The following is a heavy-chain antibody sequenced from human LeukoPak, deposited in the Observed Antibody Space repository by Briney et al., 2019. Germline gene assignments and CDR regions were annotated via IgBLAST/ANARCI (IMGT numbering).Heavy chain of an antibody. CDR2: ISAHNGNT. Sequence: VASVKVSCKASGYTFTSYGISWVRQASGQGLEWMGWISAHNGNTNYAQKLQGRVTMTTDTSTSTAYMELRSLRSDDTAVYYCARAVAGTNNYWGQGTLVTVSS. CDR1: GYTFTSYG. V-gene: IGHV1-18*01. D-gene: IGHD6-19*01. J-gene: IGHJ4*02. CDR3: ARAVAGTNNY.